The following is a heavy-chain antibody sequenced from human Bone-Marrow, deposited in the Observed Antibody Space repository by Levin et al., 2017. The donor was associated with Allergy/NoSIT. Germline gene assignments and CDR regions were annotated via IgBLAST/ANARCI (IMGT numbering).Heavy chain of an antibody. CDR1: GYTFPVYW. CDR3: VRRLFSSWDYYFDY. D-gene: IGHD3-16*01. Sequence: GGSLRLSCKGSGYTFPVYWIGWVRQMPGKGMEWMGIIHPGDSNIRYSPSFQGQVTISADKSTSTAYLRWTSLKASDTAMYYCVRRLFSSWDYYFDYWGQGTQVTVSS. CDR2: IHPGDSNI. J-gene: IGHJ4*02. V-gene: IGHV5-51*01.